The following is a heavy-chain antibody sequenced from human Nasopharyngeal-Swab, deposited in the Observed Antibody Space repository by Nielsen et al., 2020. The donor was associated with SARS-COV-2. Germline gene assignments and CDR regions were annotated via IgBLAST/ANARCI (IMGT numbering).Heavy chain of an antibody. CDR1: GGSVSSSTYY. CDR3: ARSYYYDSSGYFG. V-gene: IGHV4-39*01. D-gene: IGHD3-22*01. Sequence: SETLSLTCAVSGGSVSSSTYYWGWLRQPPGKGLEWIGSIYFSGSTYYNPSLKSRLNISVDTSKNQFSLRLTSVTAADTAVYYCARSYYYDSSGYFGWGQGTLVTVSS. J-gene: IGHJ4*02. CDR2: IYFSGST.